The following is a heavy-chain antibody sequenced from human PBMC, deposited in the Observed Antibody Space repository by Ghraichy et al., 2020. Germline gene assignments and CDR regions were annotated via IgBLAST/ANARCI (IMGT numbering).Heavy chain of an antibody. CDR1: GGSISRYY. CDR3: ARHVYYDSNFDS. J-gene: IGHJ4*02. CDR2: IYYSGST. D-gene: IGHD3-22*01. V-gene: IGHV4-59*08. Sequence: SETLSLTCTVSGGSISRYYWSWIRQPPGKGLEWIGYIYYSGSTDYNPSLKSRVTISVDTSKNQFSLKLSSVTAADTAVYYCARHVYYDSNFDSWGQGTLVTVSS.